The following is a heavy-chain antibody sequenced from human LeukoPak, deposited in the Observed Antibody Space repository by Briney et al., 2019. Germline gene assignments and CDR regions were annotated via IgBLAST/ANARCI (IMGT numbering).Heavy chain of an antibody. CDR1: GGTFSSCT. CDR2: IIPILGIA. J-gene: IGHJ4*02. Sequence: ASVKVSCKTSGGTFSSCTISWVRQAPGQGLEWMGRIIPILGIANYAQKFQGRVTITADKSTSTAYMELSSLRSEDTAVYYCARARAYYDSSGYYRYWGQGTLVTVSS. D-gene: IGHD3-22*01. CDR3: ARARAYYDSSGYYRY. V-gene: IGHV1-69*02.